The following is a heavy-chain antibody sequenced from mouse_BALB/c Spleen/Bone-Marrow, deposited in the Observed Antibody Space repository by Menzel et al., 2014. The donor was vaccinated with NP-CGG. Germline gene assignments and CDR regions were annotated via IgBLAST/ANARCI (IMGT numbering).Heavy chain of an antibody. CDR3: ERNGNYPAWFAY. J-gene: IGHJ3*01. Sequence: QVQLQQSGAELMKPGASVKISCKATGYTFSSYWIEWVKQRPGHGLGWIGEILPGSGSTNYNEKFKGKATFTADTSSNQTYIQLNSLTSEDEAVYYCERNGNYPAWFAYWGQGTLVTVSA. CDR1: GYTFSSYW. CDR2: ILPGSGST. V-gene: IGHV1-9*01. D-gene: IGHD2-1*01.